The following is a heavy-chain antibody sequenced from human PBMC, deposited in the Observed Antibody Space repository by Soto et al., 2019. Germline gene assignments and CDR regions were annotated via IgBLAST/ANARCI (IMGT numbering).Heavy chain of an antibody. CDR2: IDWDDDK. CDR1: GFSLSTSGMC. J-gene: IGHJ4*02. V-gene: IGHV2-70*01. Sequence: SSPTLVNPTQTLTLTCTFSGFSLSTSGMCVSWIRQPPGKALEWLALIDWDDDKDYSTSLKTRLTISKDTSKNQVVLTMTSMDPVDTATYYCARPRYHYDGRSAVYYFDYWGQGTLVTVSS. CDR3: ARPRYHYDGRSAVYYFDY. D-gene: IGHD3-22*01.